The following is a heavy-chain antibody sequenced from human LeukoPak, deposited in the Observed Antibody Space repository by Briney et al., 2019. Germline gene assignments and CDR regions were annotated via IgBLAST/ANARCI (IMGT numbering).Heavy chain of an antibody. CDR1: GFTFSSYA. CDR2: ISYDGSNK. V-gene: IGHV3-30*04. D-gene: IGHD3-9*01. CDR3: ARAVSKILTGPRGYNWLDP. J-gene: IGHJ5*02. Sequence: GGSLRLSCAASGFTFSSYAMHWVRQAPGKGLEWVAVISYDGSNKYYADSVKGRFTISRDNSKNTLYLQMNSLRAEDTAVYYCARAVSKILTGPRGYNWLDPWGQGTLVTVSS.